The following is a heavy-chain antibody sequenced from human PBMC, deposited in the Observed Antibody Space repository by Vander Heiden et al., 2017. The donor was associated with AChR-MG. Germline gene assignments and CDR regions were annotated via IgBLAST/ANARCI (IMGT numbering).Heavy chain of an antibody. CDR3: ARAPESNQRIYFDY. CDR1: GGSIRSYY. V-gene: IGHV4-4*07. J-gene: IGHJ4*02. CDR2: IYTSGST. Sequence: QVQLQESGPGLVKPSETLSLTCTVSGGSIRSYYWSWIRQPAGKGLEWIGRIYTSGSTNYNPSLKSRVTMSVDTSKNQFSLKLSSVTAADTAVYYCARAPESNQRIYFDYWGQGTLVTVSS. D-gene: IGHD2-15*01.